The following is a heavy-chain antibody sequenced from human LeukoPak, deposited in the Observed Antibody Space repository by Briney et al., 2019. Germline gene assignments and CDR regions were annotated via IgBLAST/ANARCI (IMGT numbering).Heavy chain of an antibody. J-gene: IGHJ4*02. CDR3: ARVTRYSSSWYYDY. V-gene: IGHV3-53*01. D-gene: IGHD6-13*01. Sequence: GGSLRLSCAASGFTVSSNYMTWVRQASGKGLEWVSVLYSSGSGGATYYADSVKGRFTISRDNSKNTLHLQMNSLRAEDTAVYYCARVTRYSSSWYYDYWGQGTLVTVSS. CDR1: GFTVSSNY. CDR2: LYSSGSGGAT.